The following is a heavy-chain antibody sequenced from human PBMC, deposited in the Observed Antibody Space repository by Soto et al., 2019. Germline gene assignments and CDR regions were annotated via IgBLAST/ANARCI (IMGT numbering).Heavy chain of an antibody. CDR1: GFTFSSYA. D-gene: IGHD3-10*01. V-gene: IGHV3-23*01. J-gene: IGHJ4*02. Sequence: ELQLLESGGGLVQPGGSLRLSCAASGFTFSSYAMSWVRQAPGKGLEWVSAISGSGGATYYADSVKGRFTISRDNSKNTLYLQMNSLRAEDTAVYYCVLWPPYYFAYWGQGTLATVSS. CDR2: ISGSGGAT. CDR3: VLWPPYYFAY.